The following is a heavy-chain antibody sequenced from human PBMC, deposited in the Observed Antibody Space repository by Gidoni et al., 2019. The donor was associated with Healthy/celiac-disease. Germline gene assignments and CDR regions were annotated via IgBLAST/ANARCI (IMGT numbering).Heavy chain of an antibody. D-gene: IGHD6-19*01. Sequence: QVQLQESGPGLVKPSPTLSLTCTFSGRSISCGSYYWRWIRQPAGKGLEWIGRIYTSGSTNYNPSLKSRVTISVDTSKNQFSLKLSDVTAADTAVYYCAREARASSGWKPADYWGQGTLVTVSS. V-gene: IGHV4-61*02. CDR2: IYTSGST. J-gene: IGHJ4*02. CDR1: GRSISCGSYY. CDR3: AREARASSGWKPADY.